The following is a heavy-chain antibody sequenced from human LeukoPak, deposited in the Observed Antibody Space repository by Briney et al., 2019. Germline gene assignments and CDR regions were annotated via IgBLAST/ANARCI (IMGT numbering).Heavy chain of an antibody. CDR1: GYTFTSYA. Sequence: SVKVSCKASGYTFTSYAMNWVRQAPGQGLEWMGGIIPIFGTANYAQKFQGRVTITADESTSTAYMELSSLRSEDTAVYYCAREGAGGGSGSYSLPAYWGQGTLVTVSS. J-gene: IGHJ4*02. CDR3: AREGAGGGSGSYSLPAY. V-gene: IGHV1-69*13. CDR2: IIPIFGTA. D-gene: IGHD3-10*01.